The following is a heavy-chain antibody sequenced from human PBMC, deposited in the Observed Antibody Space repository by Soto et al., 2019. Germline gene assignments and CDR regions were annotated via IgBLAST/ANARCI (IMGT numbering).Heavy chain of an antibody. V-gene: IGHV4-39*01. Sequence: SETLSLTCTVSGGSISSSSYYWGWIRQPPGKGLEWIGSIYYSGSTYYNPSLKSRVTISVDTSKNQFSLKLSSVTAADTAVYYCARYLIAAAGTPPISFDYWGQGTLVTVSS. D-gene: IGHD6-13*01. J-gene: IGHJ4*02. CDR3: ARYLIAAAGTPPISFDY. CDR2: IYYSGST. CDR1: GGSISSSSYY.